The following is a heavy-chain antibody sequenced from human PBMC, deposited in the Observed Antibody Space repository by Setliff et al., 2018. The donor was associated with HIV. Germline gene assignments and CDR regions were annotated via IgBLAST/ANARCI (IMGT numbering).Heavy chain of an antibody. D-gene: IGHD4-17*01. CDR3: ARIPYSDSFFDS. CDR2: ISFDGSRT. CDR1: GFTFRTFA. V-gene: IGHV3-30*07. J-gene: IGHJ4*02. Sequence: GGSLRLSCVASGFTFRTFAMHWVRQAPGKGLEWVSVISFDGSRTSYADSLKGRFSISRDNSKNTVYLQMNSLRAEDTAVYYCARIPYSDSFFDSWGQGTLVTVSS.